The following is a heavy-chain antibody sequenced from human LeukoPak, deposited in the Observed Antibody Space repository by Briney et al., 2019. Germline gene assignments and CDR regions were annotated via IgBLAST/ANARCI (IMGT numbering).Heavy chain of an antibody. CDR2: IIPILGIA. D-gene: IGHD4-17*01. V-gene: IGHV1-69*04. CDR1: GGTFSSYA. CDR3: AKGSDYEIGLGYYYYMDV. Sequence: ASVKVSCKASGGTFSSYAISWVRQAPGQGLEWMGRIIPILGIANYAQKFQGRVTITADKSTSTAYMELSSLRSEDTAVYYCAKGSDYEIGLGYYYYMDVWGKGTTVTVSS. J-gene: IGHJ6*03.